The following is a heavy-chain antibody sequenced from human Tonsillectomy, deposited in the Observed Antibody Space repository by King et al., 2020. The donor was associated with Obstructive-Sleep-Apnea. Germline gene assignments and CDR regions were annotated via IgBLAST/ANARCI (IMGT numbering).Heavy chain of an antibody. V-gene: IGHV3-23*04. D-gene: IGHD3-10*01. CDR1: GFTFNSYA. Sequence: VQLVESGGGLVQPGGSLRLSCAASGFTFNSYAMNWVRQAPGKGLEWVSLISGSGGSTNYAASVKGRFTISRDNSKNTLYLQTNSLRAEDTAVYYCAKDQAYGSGVGLDYWGQGTLVTVSS. CDR2: ISGSGGST. CDR3: AKDQAYGSGVGLDY. J-gene: IGHJ4*02.